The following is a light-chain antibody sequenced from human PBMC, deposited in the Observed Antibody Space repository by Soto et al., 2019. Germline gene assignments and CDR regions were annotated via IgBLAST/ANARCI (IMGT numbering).Light chain of an antibody. J-gene: IGLJ2*01. Sequence: QSALTQPASVSGSPGQSITISCTGTTSDVGGFDFVSWYQQHEGEAPKLIRYAVTKRPSGVSSRFSGSKSGNTASLSISGLQPEDEADYYCSSFTSISTRVFGGGTKLTVL. V-gene: IGLV2-14*01. CDR1: TSDVGGFDF. CDR2: AVT. CDR3: SSFTSISTRV.